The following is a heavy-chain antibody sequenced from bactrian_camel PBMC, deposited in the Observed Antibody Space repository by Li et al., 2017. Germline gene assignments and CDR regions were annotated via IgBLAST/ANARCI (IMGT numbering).Heavy chain of an antibody. V-gene: IGHV3S40*01. CDR2: INSSGRST. CDR3: AVDIRVSPDLEPLRAERYGY. Sequence: VQLVESGGDLVRPGGSLRLSCAASGFTFSDYTMTWVRQAPGKGLEWVSDINSSGRSTNYADSVKGRFTISQDNAKNTVYLQMNSLKPGDTAMYYCAVDIRVSPDLEPLRAERYGYWGQGTQVTVSS. J-gene: IGHJ4*01. D-gene: IGHD6*01. CDR1: GFTFSDYT.